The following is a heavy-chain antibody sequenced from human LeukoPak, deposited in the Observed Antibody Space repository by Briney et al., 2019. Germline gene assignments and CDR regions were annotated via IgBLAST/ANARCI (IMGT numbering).Heavy chain of an antibody. CDR1: GGSISSYY. J-gene: IGHJ4*02. Sequence: PSETLSFTCTVSGGSISSYYWSWIRQPPGKGLEWIGYIYYSGSTNYNPSLKSRVTISVDTSKNQFSLKLSSVTAADTAVYYCARHHAPPAVAQLGYFDYWGQGTLVTVSS. D-gene: IGHD6-19*01. CDR3: ARHHAPPAVAQLGYFDY. CDR2: IYYSGST. V-gene: IGHV4-59*08.